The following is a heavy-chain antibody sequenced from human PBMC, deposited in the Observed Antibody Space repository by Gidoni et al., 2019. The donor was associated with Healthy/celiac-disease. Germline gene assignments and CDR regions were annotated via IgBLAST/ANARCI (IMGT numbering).Heavy chain of an antibody. V-gene: IGHV3-74*01. Sequence: EVQLVESGGGLVQPGGSLRLSCAASGFTFRSYWMHWVRKAPGKGLVWVSRSNSDGSSTSYADSVKGRFTISRDNAKNTLYLQMNSLRAEDTAVYYCARDLEHIVVVTNGMDVWGQGTTVTVSS. CDR3: ARDLEHIVVVTNGMDV. D-gene: IGHD2-21*02. CDR1: GFTFRSYW. J-gene: IGHJ6*02. CDR2: SNSDGSST.